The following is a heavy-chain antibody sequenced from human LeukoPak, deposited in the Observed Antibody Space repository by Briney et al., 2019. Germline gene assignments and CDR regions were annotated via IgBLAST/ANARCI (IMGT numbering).Heavy chain of an antibody. CDR3: ARGRPRSEFVMDV. V-gene: IGHV4-30-2*01. CDR1: GGTISSGSYT. J-gene: IGHJ6*02. Sequence: PSQTLSLTCAVSGGTISSGSYTWSWIRQPPGKGLEWIGYIYHSGSTYYNPSLKSRVTISVDRSKNQFSLKLSSVTAADTAVYYRARGRPRSEFVMDVWGQGTTVTVSS. D-gene: IGHD2/OR15-2a*01. CDR2: IYHSGST.